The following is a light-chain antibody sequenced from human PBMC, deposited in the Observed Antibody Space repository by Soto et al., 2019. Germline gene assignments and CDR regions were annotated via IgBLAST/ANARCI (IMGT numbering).Light chain of an antibody. CDR2: AAS. Sequence: DIQMTQSPSSLSASVRDRVNITCRASQGISNYLAWYQQKPGKVPKLLIYAASTLQSGVPSRFSGSGSGTDFTLTISSLQPEDVATYYCQKYDSAPWTFGQGNKVEIK. CDR3: QKYDSAPWT. V-gene: IGKV1-27*01. J-gene: IGKJ1*01. CDR1: QGISNY.